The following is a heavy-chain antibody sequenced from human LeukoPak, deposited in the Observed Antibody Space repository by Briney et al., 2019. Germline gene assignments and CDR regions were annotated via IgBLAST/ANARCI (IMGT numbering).Heavy chain of an antibody. CDR3: ARGHYYGSSFDY. Sequence: GSLRLSCAASGFTFDDYGMSWVRQAPGKGLEWVSVIYRGGNTYYADSVKGRFTISRDNSKNTLYLQINSLRAEDTAVYYCARGHYYGSSFDYWGQGTLVTVSS. D-gene: IGHD3-10*01. CDR1: GFTFDDYG. J-gene: IGHJ4*02. CDR2: IYRGGNT. V-gene: IGHV3-66*01.